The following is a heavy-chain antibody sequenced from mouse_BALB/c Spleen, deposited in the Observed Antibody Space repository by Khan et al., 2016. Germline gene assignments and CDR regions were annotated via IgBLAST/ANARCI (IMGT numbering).Heavy chain of an antibody. CDR2: IDPANGNT. V-gene: IGHV14-3*02. J-gene: IGHJ4*01. D-gene: IGHD1-1*01. CDR3: ARATMRMNY. CDR1: GFNIKDTY. Sequence: GQLKEAGAELVKPGASVKLSCTATGFNIKDTYMHWVQQRPEQGLEWIGRIDPANGNTKYDPKFQGMATITADTCSSTDYLQPSSLTAEGTAVYYWARATMRMNYWGQGTSVPVSS.